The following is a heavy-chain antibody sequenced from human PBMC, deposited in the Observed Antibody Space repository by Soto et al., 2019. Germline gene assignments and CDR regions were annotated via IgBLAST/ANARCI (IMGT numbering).Heavy chain of an antibody. J-gene: IGHJ4*02. CDR3: ARAHIAVAALPYYFDY. CDR2: INPNSGGT. V-gene: IGHV1-2*04. D-gene: IGHD6-19*01. Sequence: QVQLVQSGAEVKKPGASVKVSCKASGYTFTGYYMHWVRQAPGQGLEWMGWINPNSGGTNYAQKFQGCGTMTRDTSISTGYMELSRLRSDDTAVYYCARAHIAVAALPYYFDYWGQGTLVTVSS. CDR1: GYTFTGYY.